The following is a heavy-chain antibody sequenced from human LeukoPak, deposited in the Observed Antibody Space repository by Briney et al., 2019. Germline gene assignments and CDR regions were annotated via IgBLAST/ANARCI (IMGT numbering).Heavy chain of an antibody. CDR3: ARHRRGYSYGYDS. CDR1: GYGFTSYW. J-gene: IGHJ4*02. V-gene: IGHV5-10-1*01. CDR2: IDPSDSYT. D-gene: IGHD5-18*01. Sequence: GESLKISCKGSGYGFTSYWISWVRQMPGKGLEWMGRIDPSDSYTNYSPSFQGHVTISADKSISTAYLQWSSLKASDTAMYYCARHRRGYSYGYDSWGQGTLVTVSS.